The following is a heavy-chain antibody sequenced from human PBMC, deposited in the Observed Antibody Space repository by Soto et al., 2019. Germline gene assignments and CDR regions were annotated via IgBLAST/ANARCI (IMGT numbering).Heavy chain of an antibody. CDR2: INSDGSST. CDR1: GFTFTSYW. V-gene: IGHV3-74*01. D-gene: IGHD5-18*01. J-gene: IGHJ5*02. Sequence: EVQLMESGGGLVQPGGSLRLSCAASGFTFTSYWMHWVRQAPGKGLVWVSRINSDGSSTVYVDSVNGRFTISRDNAKNTLYLQMNSLRAEDTAVYYCTRSITGYSYADTWGQGTLVTVSS. CDR3: TRSITGYSYADT.